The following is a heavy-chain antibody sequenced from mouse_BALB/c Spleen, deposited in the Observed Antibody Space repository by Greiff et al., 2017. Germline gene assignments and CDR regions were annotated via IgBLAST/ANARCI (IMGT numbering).Heavy chain of an antibody. CDR2: ISYSGNT. Sequence: DVKLQESGPSLVKPSQTLSLTCSVTGDSFTSGYWNWIRKFPGNKLEYMGYISYSGNTYYNPSLKCRISITRDTSKNQYYLQLNSVTTEDTATYYCARLGWDEGFFDYWGKGTTLTASS. J-gene: IGHJ2*01. CDR3: ARLGWDEGFFDY. V-gene: IGHV3-8*02. CDR1: GDSFTSGY. D-gene: IGHD4-1*01.